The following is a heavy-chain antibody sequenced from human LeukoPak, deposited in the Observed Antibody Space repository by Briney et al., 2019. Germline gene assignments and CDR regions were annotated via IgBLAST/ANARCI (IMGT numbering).Heavy chain of an antibody. CDR1: GYSSTNYG. V-gene: IGHV1-2*02. J-gene: IGHJ3*02. Sequence: ASVKVSCKASGYSSTNYGISWVRQAPGQGLEWMGWINPNSGGTNYAQKFQGRVTMTRDTSISTAYMELSRLRSDDTAVYYCARSKKGNNAFDIWGQGTMVTVSS. CDR2: INPNSGGT. D-gene: IGHD2/OR15-2a*01. CDR3: ARSKKGNNAFDI.